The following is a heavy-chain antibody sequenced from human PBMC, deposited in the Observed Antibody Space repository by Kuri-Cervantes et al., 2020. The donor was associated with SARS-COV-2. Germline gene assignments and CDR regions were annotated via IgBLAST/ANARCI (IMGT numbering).Heavy chain of an antibody. CDR3: ARDPHGMDV. V-gene: IGHV3-30*04. Sequence: GESLKISCAASGFTVSSHVMHWVRQAPGKGLEWVTVISNDGGTEHYADSVKGRFTISRDKAKNTLYLQMNSLRPEDTAVYYCARDPHGMDVWGQGTMVTVSS. CDR2: ISNDGGTE. CDR1: GFTVSSHV. J-gene: IGHJ6*02.